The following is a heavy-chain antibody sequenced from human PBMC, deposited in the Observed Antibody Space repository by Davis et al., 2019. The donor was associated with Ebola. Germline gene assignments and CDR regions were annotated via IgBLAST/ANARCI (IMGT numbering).Heavy chain of an antibody. J-gene: IGHJ4*02. CDR2: IYPGDSET. Sequence: GESLKISCKGSGYTFTSYWIAWVRQVPGKGLEWMGSIYPGDSETRYSPSLQGQATISVDKSISTAYLQWSSLKASDTAMYYCARHLDYDSSGYFHWGQGTLVTVSS. CDR3: ARHLDYDSSGYFH. CDR1: GYTFTSYW. D-gene: IGHD3-22*01. V-gene: IGHV5-51*01.